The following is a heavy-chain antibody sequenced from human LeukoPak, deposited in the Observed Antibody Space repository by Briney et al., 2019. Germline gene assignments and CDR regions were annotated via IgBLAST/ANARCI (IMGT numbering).Heavy chain of an antibody. V-gene: IGHV4-34*01. J-gene: IGHJ4*02. Sequence: PSETLSLTCAVYGGSLSGYYWSWIRQPPGKGLEWIGEINHSGSTNYNTSLKSRVTISVDTSKNQISLKLSSVTAADTAVYYCARGGYYGDYLFDYWGQGTLVTVSS. D-gene: IGHD4-17*01. CDR3: ARGGYYGDYLFDY. CDR1: GGSLSGYY. CDR2: INHSGST.